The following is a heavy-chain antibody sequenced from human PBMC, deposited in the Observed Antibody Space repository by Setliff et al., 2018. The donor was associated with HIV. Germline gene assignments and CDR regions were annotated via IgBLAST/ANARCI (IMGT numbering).Heavy chain of an antibody. CDR1: GFTFTNYW. V-gene: IGHV3-74*01. Sequence: GGSLRLSCAASGFTFTNYWMHWFRQAPGMGLVWVSRINSDGSSTTYADSVKGRFTVSRDNSKNTLYLQMNSPRGEDTAVYYCSRHLGYCSTTNSCWGQGTPVTVSS. J-gene: IGHJ4*02. D-gene: IGHD2-2*03. CDR2: INSDGSST. CDR3: SRHLGYCSTTNSC.